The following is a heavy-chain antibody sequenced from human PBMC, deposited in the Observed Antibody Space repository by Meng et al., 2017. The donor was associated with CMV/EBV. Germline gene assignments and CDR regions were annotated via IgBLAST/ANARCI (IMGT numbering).Heavy chain of an antibody. CDR1: GFTFSSYA. CDR2: ISGSGGST. V-gene: IGHV3-23*01. J-gene: IGHJ4*02. Sequence: ETLSLTCAASGFTFSSYALSWVRQAPGKGLEWVSAISGSGGSTYYADPVKGRFTISRDNSKTTLYLHMTSLRAEDTAVYYCAKDRRWLLDYWGQGTLVTVSS. D-gene: IGHD5-24*01. CDR3: AKDRRWLLDY.